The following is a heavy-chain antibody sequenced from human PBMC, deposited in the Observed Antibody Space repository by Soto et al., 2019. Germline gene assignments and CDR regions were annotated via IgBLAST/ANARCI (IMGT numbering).Heavy chain of an antibody. V-gene: IGHV1-18*01. J-gene: IGHJ4*02. CDR2: ISAYNGNT. CDR3: VVAAQPYYFDY. CDR1: GYTFTSYG. Sequence: QVQLVQSGAEVKKPGASVKVSCKASGYTFTSYGISWVRQAPGQGLEWMGWISAYNGNTNYARKLQGRVTMTTDTSTRTAYMELRRLRSDDTAVYYCVVAAQPYYFDYWGQGTLVTVSS. D-gene: IGHD2-15*01.